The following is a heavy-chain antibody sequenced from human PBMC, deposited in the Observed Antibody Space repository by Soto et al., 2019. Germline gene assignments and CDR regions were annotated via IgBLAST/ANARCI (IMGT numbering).Heavy chain of an antibody. CDR1: GYTLTELS. CDR3: ATVSIGEVLTEYERSCYPPRRAPFDS. V-gene: IGHV1-24*01. D-gene: IGHD3-22*01. J-gene: IGHJ3*02. Sequence: ASVKVSCKVSGYTLTELSMHWVRQAPGKGLEWMGGFDPEDGETIYAQKFQGRVTMTEDTSTDTAYMELSSLRSEDTAVYYCATVSIGEVLTEYERSCYPPRRAPFDSWGQGTMATVSS. CDR2: FDPEDGET.